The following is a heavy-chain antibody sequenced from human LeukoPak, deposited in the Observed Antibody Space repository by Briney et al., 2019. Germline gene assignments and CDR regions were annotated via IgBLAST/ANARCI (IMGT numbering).Heavy chain of an antibody. J-gene: IGHJ4*02. CDR3: ARGSGSSWYFYFDY. CDR2: ISATIGTI. Sequence: GGSLRLSCEASGFFFSTYGMSWVRQAPGKGLEWVSYISATIGTIYYADSVKGRFTISRDNAKNSLYLQMNSLRAEDTAVYYCARGSGSSWYFYFDYWGQGTLVTVSS. D-gene: IGHD6-13*01. CDR1: GFFFSTYG. V-gene: IGHV3-48*01.